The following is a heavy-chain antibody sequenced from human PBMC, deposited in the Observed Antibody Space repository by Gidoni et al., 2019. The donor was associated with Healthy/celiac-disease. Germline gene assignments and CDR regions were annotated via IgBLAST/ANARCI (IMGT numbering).Heavy chain of an antibody. CDR3: LRGTYGDYGGEYFQH. J-gene: IGHJ1*01. V-gene: IGHV3-21*01. D-gene: IGHD4-17*01. CDR1: GFTFSSYS. CDR2: ISSSSRYI. Sequence: EVQLVESGGGLVKPGGSLRLSCAASGFTFSSYSMNWVRQAPGKGLEWVSSISSSSRYIYYADSVKGRFTISRDNAKNSLYLQMNSLRAEDTAVYYCLRGTYGDYGGEYFQHWGQGTLVTVSS.